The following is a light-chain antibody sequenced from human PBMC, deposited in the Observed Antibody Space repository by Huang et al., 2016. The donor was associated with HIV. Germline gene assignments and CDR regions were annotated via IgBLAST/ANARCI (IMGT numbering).Light chain of an antibody. CDR3: QQYSIPHYA. J-gene: IGKJ2*01. Sequence: DIQMTQSPSFMSASVGDRVTITCRASQGISYYLAWYQQKPGKAPKLLISGASTLESGVPSRFSGGGSGTDFRLTLSSLQPEDVATYYCQQYSIPHYAFGQGTKL. CDR2: GAS. CDR1: QGISYY. V-gene: IGKV1-27*01.